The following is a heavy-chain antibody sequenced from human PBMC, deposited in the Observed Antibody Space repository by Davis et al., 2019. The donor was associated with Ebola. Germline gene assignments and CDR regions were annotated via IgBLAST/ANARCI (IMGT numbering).Heavy chain of an antibody. D-gene: IGHD1-26*01. V-gene: IGHV3-30*18. CDR3: AKDDYHSGSPFDY. J-gene: IGHJ4*02. CDR2: ISYDGSNK. CDR1: FFPFPTYF. Sequence: GESLKLSCSSSFFPFPTYFMHWVRQAPGKGLEWVAVISYDGSNKYYADSVKGRFTISRDNSENTLYLQMNSLRAEDTAVYYCAKDDYHSGSPFDYWGQGTLVTV.